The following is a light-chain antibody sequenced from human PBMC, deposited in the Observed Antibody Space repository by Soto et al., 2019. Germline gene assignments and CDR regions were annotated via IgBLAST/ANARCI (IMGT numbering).Light chain of an antibody. V-gene: IGKV1-27*01. CDR3: QKYNSAPPWT. Sequence: DIQMTQSPSSLSASVGDRVTITCRATQDISNYLAWYQQKPGKVPNLLIYAASTLQSGVPSRFSGSGSGTDITLTISSLQPEDVATYYCQKYNSAPPWTFGQGTQVEI. CDR1: QDISNY. CDR2: AAS. J-gene: IGKJ1*01.